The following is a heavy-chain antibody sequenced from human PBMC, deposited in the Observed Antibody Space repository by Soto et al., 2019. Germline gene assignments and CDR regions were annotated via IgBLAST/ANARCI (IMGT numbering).Heavy chain of an antibody. D-gene: IGHD3-10*01. CDR2: LGAGGDT. CDR3: ARGTMVRGTLDPGISGPLDY. Sequence: EVQLVESGGGLVQNGGYLRLACAASGFTVSSYDMSWVRHVTGRGLEWVSTLGAGGDTYFPDSVKGRFTISRDHAKNSLYLQMNNLGAGDTAVYYCARGTMVRGTLDPGISGPLDYWGQGTLVAVSS. V-gene: IGHV3-13*01. J-gene: IGHJ4*02. CDR1: GFTVSSYD.